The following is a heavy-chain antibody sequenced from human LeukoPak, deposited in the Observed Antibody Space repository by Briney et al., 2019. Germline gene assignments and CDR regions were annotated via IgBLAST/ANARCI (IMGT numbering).Heavy chain of an antibody. V-gene: IGHV1-46*01. CDR1: GYTFTSYY. D-gene: IGHD5-12*01. CDR2: INPSGGST. Sequence: ASVKVSCKASGYTFTSYYMHWVRQAPGQGLEWMGIINPSGGSTSYAQKFQGRVTMTRDTSTSTVYMELNSLRSEDAAVYYCARESGATYGMDVWGQGTTVTVSS. J-gene: IGHJ6*02. CDR3: ARESGATYGMDV.